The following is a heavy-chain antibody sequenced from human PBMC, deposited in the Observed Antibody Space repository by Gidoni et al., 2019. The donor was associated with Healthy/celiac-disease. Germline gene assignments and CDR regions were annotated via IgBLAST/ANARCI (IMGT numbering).Heavy chain of an antibody. J-gene: IGHJ5*02. V-gene: IGHV4-38-2*01. CDR2: IYHSGST. CDR1: GYSISSGYY. D-gene: IGHD2-8*02. CDR3: ARVGYYTGWGWFDP. Sequence: QVQLQESGPGLVKPSETLSLTCAVSGYSISSGYYWGWIRQPPGKGLEWIGSIYHSGSTYYNPSLKSRVTISVDTSKNQFSLKLSSVTAADTAVYYCARVGYYTGWGWFDPWGQGTLVTVSS.